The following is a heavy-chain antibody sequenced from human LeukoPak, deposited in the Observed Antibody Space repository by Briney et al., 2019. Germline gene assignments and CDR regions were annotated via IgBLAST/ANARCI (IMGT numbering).Heavy chain of an antibody. D-gene: IGHD1/OR15-1a*01. Sequence: GGSLRLSCAASGFTFSNYAMTWVRQAPGKGLEWVSTISTSGGSTYYVDSVKGRFTLSRDNSKNTLYLQMNSLRDEDTAVYYCARGAADRNNYYYYIDVWGNGTTVTVSS. CDR1: GFTFSNYA. CDR2: ISTSGGST. J-gene: IGHJ6*03. V-gene: IGHV3-23*01. CDR3: ARGAADRNNYYYYIDV.